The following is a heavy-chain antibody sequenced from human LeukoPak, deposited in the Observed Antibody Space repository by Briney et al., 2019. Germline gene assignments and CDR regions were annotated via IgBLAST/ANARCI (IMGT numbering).Heavy chain of an antibody. D-gene: IGHD6-6*01. V-gene: IGHV3-7*01. J-gene: IGHJ3*02. CDR3: ASAATRPDSAFDI. Sequence: GGSLRLSCAASGFTSSSYWMSWVRQAPGKGLEWVANIKQDGSEKYYVDSVKGRFTISKDNSKNTLYLQVNSLRAEDTAVYYCASAATRPDSAFDIWGQGTMVTVSS. CDR2: IKQDGSEK. CDR1: GFTSSSYW.